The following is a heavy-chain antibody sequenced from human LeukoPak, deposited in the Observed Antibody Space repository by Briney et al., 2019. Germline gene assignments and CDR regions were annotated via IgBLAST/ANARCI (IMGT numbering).Heavy chain of an antibody. V-gene: IGHV4-39*07. CDR3: VCVDTASYFDY. Sequence: SETLSLTCTVSGGSISSGDYSWSWIRQPPGKGLEWIGEINHSGSTNYNPSLKSRVTISVDTSKNQFSLKLSSVTAADTAVYYCVCVDTASYFDYWGQGTLVTVSS. J-gene: IGHJ4*02. CDR1: GGSISSGDYS. CDR2: INHSGST. D-gene: IGHD5-18*01.